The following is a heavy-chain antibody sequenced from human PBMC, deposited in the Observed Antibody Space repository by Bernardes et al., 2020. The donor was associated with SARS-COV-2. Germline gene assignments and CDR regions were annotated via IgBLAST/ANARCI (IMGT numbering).Heavy chain of an antibody. CDR1: GFTFSSYA. CDR2: ISGSGGST. CDR3: AKAVYYDSSGYHYYYYGMDV. D-gene: IGHD3-22*01. J-gene: IGHJ6*02. V-gene: IGHV3-23*01. Sequence: GSLRLSCAASGFTFSSYAMSWVRQAPGKGLEWVSAISGSGGSTYYADSVKGRFTISRDNSKNTLYLQMNSLRAEDTAVYYCAKAVYYDSSGYHYYYYGMDVWGQGTTVTVSS.